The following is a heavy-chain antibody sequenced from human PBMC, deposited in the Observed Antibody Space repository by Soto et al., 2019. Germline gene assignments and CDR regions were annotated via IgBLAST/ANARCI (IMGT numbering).Heavy chain of an antibody. V-gene: IGHV1-69*13. Sequence: GASVKVSCKASGGTFSSYAISWVRQAPGQGLEWMGGIIPIFGTANYAQKFQGRVTITADESTSTAYMELSSLRSEDTAVYYCARKLGYCSSTSCYLLSTYGMEVGGQGTTVTVSS. CDR3: ARKLGYCSSTSCYLLSTYGMEV. CDR2: IIPIFGTA. CDR1: GGTFSSYA. D-gene: IGHD2-2*01. J-gene: IGHJ6*01.